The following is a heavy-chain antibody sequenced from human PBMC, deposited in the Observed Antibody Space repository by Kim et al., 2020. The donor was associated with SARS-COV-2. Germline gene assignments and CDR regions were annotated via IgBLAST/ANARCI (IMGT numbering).Heavy chain of an antibody. Sequence: GGSLRLSCAASGFTFSSYWMSWVRQAPGKGLEWVANIKQDGSEKYYVDSVKGRFTISRDNAKNSLYLQMNSLRAEDTAVYYCARDHSSSWYWDNTLFDYWGQGTLVTVSS. D-gene: IGHD6-13*01. J-gene: IGHJ4*02. CDR3: ARDHSSSWYWDNTLFDY. CDR2: IKQDGSEK. V-gene: IGHV3-7*03. CDR1: GFTFSSYW.